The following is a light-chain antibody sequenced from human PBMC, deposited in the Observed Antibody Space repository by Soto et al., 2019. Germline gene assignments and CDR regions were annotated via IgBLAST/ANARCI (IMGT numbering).Light chain of an antibody. J-gene: IGLJ2*01. CDR3: SSYAGSNNVV. CDR2: EVS. Sequence: QSALTQPPSASGSPGQSVTISCTGTSSDVGVYNYVSWYQQHPGKAPKLLIYEVSKRPLGVPDRFSGSKSGNTASLTVSGLQAEDEADFYCSSYAGSNNVVFGGGTQLTVL. CDR1: SSDVGVYNY. V-gene: IGLV2-8*01.